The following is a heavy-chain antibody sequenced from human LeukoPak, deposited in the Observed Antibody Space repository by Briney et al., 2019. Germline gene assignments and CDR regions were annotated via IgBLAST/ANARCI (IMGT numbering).Heavy chain of an antibody. J-gene: IGHJ4*02. V-gene: IGHV4-39*01. Sequence: LETLSLTCTVSGGSISSYYWGWIRQPPGKGLEWIGTIYYSGSTYYNPSLKSRVTISVDTSKSQFSLKLSSVTAADTAVYYCARRVAASGPYFDYWGRGTLVTVSS. CDR1: GGSISSYY. CDR3: ARRVAASGPYFDY. D-gene: IGHD6-13*01. CDR2: IYYSGST.